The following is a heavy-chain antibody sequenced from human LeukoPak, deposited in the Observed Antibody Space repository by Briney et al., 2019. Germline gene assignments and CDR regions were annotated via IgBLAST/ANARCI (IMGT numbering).Heavy chain of an antibody. Sequence: SETLSLTCTVSGGSIRGYYWSWIRQPPGKGLEWIGYIYYSGSTNYDPSLQSRVTISVDTSKNQFSLNLTSVTAADTAVYYCARYGSGTYPRFDYWGQGILVTVSS. J-gene: IGHJ4*02. CDR2: IYYSGST. D-gene: IGHD3-10*01. CDR3: ARYGSGTYPRFDY. CDR1: GGSIRGYY. V-gene: IGHV4-59*08.